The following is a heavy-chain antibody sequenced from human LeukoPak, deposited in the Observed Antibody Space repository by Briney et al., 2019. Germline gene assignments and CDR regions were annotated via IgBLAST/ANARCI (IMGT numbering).Heavy chain of an antibody. D-gene: IGHD6-13*01. Sequence: PGGSLRLSCAASGFTFSSYAMSWVRQAPGKGLEWVSAISGSGGSTYYADSVKGRFTISRDNSKNTLYLQMNSLRAEDTAVYYFAKGTGRESSSWYYYYYMDVWGKGTTVTVSS. V-gene: IGHV3-23*01. J-gene: IGHJ6*03. CDR1: GFTFSSYA. CDR3: AKGTGRESSSWYYYYYMDV. CDR2: ISGSGGST.